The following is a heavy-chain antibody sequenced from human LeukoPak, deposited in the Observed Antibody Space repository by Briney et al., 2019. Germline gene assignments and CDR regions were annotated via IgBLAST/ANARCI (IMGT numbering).Heavy chain of an antibody. CDR1: GLTFSSYE. J-gene: IGHJ6*04. CDR2: ISSSGSTI. D-gene: IGHD2-2*01. CDR3: ARDQVVPAARGVYYYYGMDV. Sequence: GGSLRLSCAASGLTFSSYEMNWVRQAPGKGLEWVSYISSSGSTIYYADSVKGRFTISRDNAKNSLYLQMNSLRAEDTAVYYCARDQVVPAARGVYYYYGMDVWGKGTTVTVSS. V-gene: IGHV3-48*03.